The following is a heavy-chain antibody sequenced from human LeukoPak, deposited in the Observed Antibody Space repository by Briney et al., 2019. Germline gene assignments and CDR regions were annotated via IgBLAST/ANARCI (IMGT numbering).Heavy chain of an antibody. V-gene: IGHV3-7*01. J-gene: IGHJ6*02. CDR3: AREVYDSTSSDGMDV. CDR2: INQDGSER. Sequence: PGGSLRLSCSVSVFRFSEYWMSWVRQAPGKGLEWVANINQDGSERNYLDSVKGRFIISRDNAKKSLYLQMYSLRAEDTAAYFCAREVYDSTSSDGMDVWGQGTTVTVSS. D-gene: IGHD3-22*01. CDR1: VFRFSEYW.